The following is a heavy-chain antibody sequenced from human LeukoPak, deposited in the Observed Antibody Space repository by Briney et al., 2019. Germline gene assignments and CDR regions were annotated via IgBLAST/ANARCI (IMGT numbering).Heavy chain of an antibody. V-gene: IGHV1-18*01. Sequence: ASVKVSCKASGYTFTSYGISWVRQAPGQGLEWMGWISAYNGNTNYAQKFQGRVTMTRDTSISTAYMELSRLRSDDTAVYYCARSIAPFTSMDVWGQGTTVTVSS. CDR2: ISAYNGNT. J-gene: IGHJ6*02. D-gene: IGHD2-21*01. CDR3: ARSIAPFTSMDV. CDR1: GYTFTSYG.